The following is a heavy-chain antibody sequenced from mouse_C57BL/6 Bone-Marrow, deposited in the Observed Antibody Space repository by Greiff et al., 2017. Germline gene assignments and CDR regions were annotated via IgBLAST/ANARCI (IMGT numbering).Heavy chain of an antibody. CDR2: IDPSDSYN. CDR1: GYTFTSYW. Sequence: QVQLQQSGAELVKPGASVKLSCKASGYTFTSYWMQWVKQRPGQGLEWIGEIDPSDSYNNYNQKFKGKATLPVDTSSRTTYMQLSSLTSEDSAVYDCARFDSNFSMDYWGQGTSVTVSS. D-gene: IGHD2-5*01. J-gene: IGHJ4*01. CDR3: ARFDSNFSMDY. V-gene: IGHV1-50*01.